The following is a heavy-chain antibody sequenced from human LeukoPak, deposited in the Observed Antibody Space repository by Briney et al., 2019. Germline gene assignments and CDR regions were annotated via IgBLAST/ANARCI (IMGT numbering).Heavy chain of an antibody. V-gene: IGHV4-59*11. J-gene: IGHJ3*02. CDR3: ARDLVTVTKGFDI. D-gene: IGHD4-17*01. CDR1: GDSFSSHY. CDR2: ISHIGRT. Sequence: SETLSLTCAVSGDSFSSHYWTWIRQSPGTGLEWIGYISHIGRTNYNPSLKSRVTISIDTSKNQFSLKLRTVTAADTAVYYCARDLVTVTKGFDIWGQGTMVSVSS.